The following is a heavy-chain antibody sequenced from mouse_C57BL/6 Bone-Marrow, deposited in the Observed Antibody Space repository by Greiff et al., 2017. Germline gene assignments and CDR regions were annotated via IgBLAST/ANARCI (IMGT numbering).Heavy chain of an antibody. Sequence: QVQLQQPGAELVRPGTSVKLSCKASGYTFTSYWMHWVKQRPGQGLEWIGVIDPSDSYTNYNQKFKGKDTLTVDTSSSTAYMQLSSLTSEDSAVYYCARRTVVAGDYWGQGTTLTVSS. J-gene: IGHJ2*01. D-gene: IGHD1-1*01. CDR1: GYTFTSYW. CDR3: ARRTVVAGDY. V-gene: IGHV1-59*01. CDR2: IDPSDSYT.